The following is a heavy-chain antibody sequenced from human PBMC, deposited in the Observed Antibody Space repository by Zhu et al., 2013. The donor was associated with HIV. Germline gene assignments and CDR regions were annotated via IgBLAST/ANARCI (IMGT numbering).Heavy chain of an antibody. J-gene: IGHJ6*02. CDR2: INHSGST. V-gene: IGHV4-34*01. CDR1: GGSFSGYY. D-gene: IGHD3-22*01. Sequence: QVQLQQWGAGLLKPSETLSLTCAVYGGSFSGYYWSWIRQPPGKGLEWIGEINHSGSTNYNPSLKSRVTISVDTSKNQFSLKLSSVTAADTAVYYCARGVRGIYYDSSGYYRYYYGMDVWGQGTTVTVSS. CDR3: ARGVRGIYYDSSGYYRYYYGMDV.